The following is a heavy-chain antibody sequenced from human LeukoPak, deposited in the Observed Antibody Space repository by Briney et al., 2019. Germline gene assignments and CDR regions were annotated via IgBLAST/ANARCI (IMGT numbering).Heavy chain of an antibody. Sequence: GGSLRLSCAASGFTFSSYAMSWVGQAPGKGREWVSAISGSGGSTYYADSVKGRFTISRDNSKNTLYLQMNSLRAEDTAVYYCAKFPDVFSGDYPDYWGQGTLVTVSS. V-gene: IGHV3-23*01. CDR1: GFTFSSYA. D-gene: IGHD2-21*01. CDR2: ISGSGGST. J-gene: IGHJ4*02. CDR3: AKFPDVFSGDYPDY.